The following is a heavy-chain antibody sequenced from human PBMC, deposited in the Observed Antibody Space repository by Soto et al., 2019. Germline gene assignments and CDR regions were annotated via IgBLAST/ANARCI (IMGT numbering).Heavy chain of an antibody. D-gene: IGHD1-1*01. CDR3: ATDQLSLLNYDY. V-gene: IGHV3-21*01. CDR1: GFTFSSYS. Sequence: GGSLRLSCAVSGFTFSSYSMNWVRQAPGKGLEWVSTISSTSVYIYYADSVGGRFTISRDNAKNSLYLQMNSLRAEDTAIYYCATDQLSLLNYDYWAQGTLVPVSS. CDR2: ISSTSVYI. J-gene: IGHJ4*02.